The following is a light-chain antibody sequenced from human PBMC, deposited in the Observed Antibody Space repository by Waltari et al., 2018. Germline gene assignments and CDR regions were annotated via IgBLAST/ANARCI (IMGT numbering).Light chain of an antibody. Sequence: EIVLTQSPGTLSLSPGERATLSCRASQSVSRYLAWYQQKPGQAPRLRIYGASSRATGIPDRFSGSGSGTDFSLTISRLEPEDFAVYYCQNHERLPAMFGQGTKVEI. CDR3: QNHERLPAM. CDR1: QSVSRY. V-gene: IGKV3-20*01. CDR2: GAS. J-gene: IGKJ1*01.